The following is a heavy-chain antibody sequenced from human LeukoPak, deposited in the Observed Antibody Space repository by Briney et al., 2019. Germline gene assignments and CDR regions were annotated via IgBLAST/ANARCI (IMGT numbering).Heavy chain of an antibody. V-gene: IGHV3-30*03. CDR1: GFTFSSYG. D-gene: IGHD3-16*02. CDR3: ARQLGESSHQYGMDV. J-gene: IGHJ6*02. Sequence: GGSLRLSCAASGFTFSSYGMHWVRQAPGKGLEWVAVISYDGSNKYYADSVKGRFTISRDNSKNTLYLQMNSLRAEDTAVYYCARQLGESSHQYGMDVWGQGTTVTVSS. CDR2: ISYDGSNK.